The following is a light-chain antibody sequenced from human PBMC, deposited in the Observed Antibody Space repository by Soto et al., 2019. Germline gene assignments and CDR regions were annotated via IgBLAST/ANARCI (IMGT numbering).Light chain of an antibody. V-gene: IGLV3-21*02. Sequence: SYELTQPPSVSVAPGQTARITCEGNNIGSESVHWYQQKPGQAPVLVVCDDADRPSGIPERFSGSNSGNTATLTISRVEAGDEADYYCQVWDSSSDHYVFGTGTKVTVL. CDR2: DDA. J-gene: IGLJ1*01. CDR1: NIGSES. CDR3: QVWDSSSDHYV.